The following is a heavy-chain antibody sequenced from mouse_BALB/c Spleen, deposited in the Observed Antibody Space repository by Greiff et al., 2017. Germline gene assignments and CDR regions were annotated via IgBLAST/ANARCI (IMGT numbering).Heavy chain of an antibody. CDR1: GYTFTSYW. CDR2: INPSNGRT. CDR3: ARDGDYGSSYLYAMGN. V-gene: IGHV1S81*02. D-gene: IGHD1-1*01. J-gene: IGHJ4*01. Sequence: VQLQQPGAELVKPGASVKLSCKASGYTFTSYWMHWVKQRPGQGLEWIGEINPSNGRTNYNEKFKSKATLTVDKSSSTAYMQLSSLTSEDSAVYYCARDGDYGSSYLYAMGNRGQENSDTASS.